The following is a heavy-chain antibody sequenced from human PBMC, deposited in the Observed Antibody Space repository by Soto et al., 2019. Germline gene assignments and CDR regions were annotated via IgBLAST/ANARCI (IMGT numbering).Heavy chain of an antibody. Sequence: EVQLLESGGGLVQPGGSLRLSCAVSGFTLTNYAMSWVRQAPGKGLEWVAWISASGDRTDYADYVKGRLNISKDSSKNTLWLEMTRLRAEDSAVYHCEGSWTWGQGTMVTVSS. D-gene: IGHD5-12*01. V-gene: IGHV3-23*01. CDR2: ISASGDRT. CDR1: GFTLTNYA. J-gene: IGHJ3*01. CDR3: EGSWT.